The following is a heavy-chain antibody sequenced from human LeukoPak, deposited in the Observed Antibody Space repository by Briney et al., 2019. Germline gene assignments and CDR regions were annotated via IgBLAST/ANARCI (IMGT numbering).Heavy chain of an antibody. CDR1: GFIFSGYW. Sequence: PGGSLRLSCAASGFIFSGYWMSWVRQAPGKGLEWVANIRQAGSETYYVDSVKGRFTISRDNAKNSLYLQMNSLRARDTAVYYCARGLLQYVDWLLPSFDYWGQGTLVTVSS. CDR3: ARGLLQYVDWLLPSFDY. D-gene: IGHD3-9*01. J-gene: IGHJ4*02. V-gene: IGHV3-7*01. CDR2: IRQAGSET.